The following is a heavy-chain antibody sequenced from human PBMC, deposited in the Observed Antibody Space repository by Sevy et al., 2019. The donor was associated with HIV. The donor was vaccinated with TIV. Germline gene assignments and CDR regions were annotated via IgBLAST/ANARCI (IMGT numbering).Heavy chain of an antibody. CDR3: ARSGGYSDYGMDV. CDR2: IGSGGDA. J-gene: IGHJ6*02. V-gene: IGHV3-13*01. D-gene: IGHD5-12*01. Sequence: GGSLRLSCGASGFTFSSYDMHWVRQDAGKGLEWVSGIGSGGDAYYPGSVKGRFTISRENAKNSLYLQMNSLRAGDTAVYYCARSGGYSDYGMDVWGQGTTVTVSS. CDR1: GFTFSSYD.